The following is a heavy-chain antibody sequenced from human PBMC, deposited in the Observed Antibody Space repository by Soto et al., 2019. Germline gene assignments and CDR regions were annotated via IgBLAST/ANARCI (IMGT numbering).Heavy chain of an antibody. CDR1: GGSISSYY. Sequence: QVQLQESGPGLVKPSETLSLTCTVSGGSISSYYWSWIRQPPGKGLEWIGYIYYSGSTNYNPSLKSRVTISVDTSKNQCSLKLSSVTAADTAVYYCARGPKRGYSYGFYYFDYWGQGTLVTVSS. J-gene: IGHJ4*02. CDR3: ARGPKRGYSYGFYYFDY. D-gene: IGHD5-18*01. CDR2: IYYSGST. V-gene: IGHV4-59*12.